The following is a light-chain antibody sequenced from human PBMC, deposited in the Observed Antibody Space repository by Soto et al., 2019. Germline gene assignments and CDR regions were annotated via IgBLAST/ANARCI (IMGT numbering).Light chain of an antibody. J-gene: IGKJ3*01. V-gene: IGKV3-20*01. CDR3: QQYDNSPFT. CDR1: QSVSGMY. Sequence: EVVLTQSPGTLSLSPGESATLSCRASQSVSGMYLAWYQQKPGQAPRLLIYGTSNRATGIPDRFSGSGSGTDFTLTIRRLEPEDFAMSFCQQYDNSPFTFGPGTKVDIK. CDR2: GTS.